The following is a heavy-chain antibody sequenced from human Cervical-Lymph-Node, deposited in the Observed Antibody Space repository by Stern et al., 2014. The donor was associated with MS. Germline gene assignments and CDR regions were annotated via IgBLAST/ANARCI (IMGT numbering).Heavy chain of an antibody. CDR2: IWHDGSNE. V-gene: IGHV3-33*01. Sequence: VQLVESGGGVVQPGRSLRLSCAASGFAFSSFGMHWVRQAPGKGLAWVAVIWHDGSNENYADSVKGRFTISRDNSNNTLYLQMNSLRVEDTAVFYCARGLRSYGMDVWGQGTTVTVSS. J-gene: IGHJ6*02. D-gene: IGHD3-3*01. CDR1: GFAFSSFG. CDR3: ARGLRSYGMDV.